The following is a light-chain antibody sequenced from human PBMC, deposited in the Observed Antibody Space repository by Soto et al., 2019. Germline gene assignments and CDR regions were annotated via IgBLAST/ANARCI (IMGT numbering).Light chain of an antibody. Sequence: DLQMTQSPSSLSASVGDRVTITCRASQVIGNDLGWFQQKPGQAPKRLIYSASFLQTGVPSRFSGSGSGTEFTLTISSLQPDDFATYYCLQRKAYPWTFGQGTKVEIK. CDR2: SAS. V-gene: IGKV1-17*01. CDR1: QVIGND. CDR3: LQRKAYPWT. J-gene: IGKJ1*01.